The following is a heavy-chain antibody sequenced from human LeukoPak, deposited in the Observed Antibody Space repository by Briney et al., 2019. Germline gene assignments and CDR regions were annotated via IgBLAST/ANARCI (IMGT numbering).Heavy chain of an antibody. D-gene: IGHD6-19*01. Sequence: GGSLRLSCAASGFTFSSYSMNWVRQAPGKGLEWVSSISSSSSYIYYADSVKGRFTISRDNAKNTLYLQMNSLRAEDTAVYFCAGGSGWIHDYWGQGTLVTVSS. J-gene: IGHJ4*02. CDR1: GFTFSSYS. CDR3: AGGSGWIHDY. V-gene: IGHV3-21*06. CDR2: ISSSSSYI.